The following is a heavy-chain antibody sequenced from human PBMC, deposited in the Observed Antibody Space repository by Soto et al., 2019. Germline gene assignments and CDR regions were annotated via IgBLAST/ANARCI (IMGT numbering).Heavy chain of an antibody. D-gene: IGHD2-15*01. CDR3: AILSAYFDY. V-gene: IGHV1-8*01. J-gene: IGHJ4*02. CDR1: GYTFTSYD. CDR2: MNPNNGNT. Sequence: ASVKVSCKASGYTFTSYDINWVRQATGQGLEWMGWMNPNNGNTNYAQKFQGRVTMTRDTSTSTAYMELRSLRSDDTAVYYCAILSAYFDYWGQGTLVTVSS.